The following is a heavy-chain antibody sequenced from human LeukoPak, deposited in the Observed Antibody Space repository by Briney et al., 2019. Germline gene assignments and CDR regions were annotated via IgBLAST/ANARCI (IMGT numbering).Heavy chain of an antibody. CDR1: GGSISSSSYY. Sequence: SETLSLTCTVSGGSISSSSYYWGWIRQPPGKGLECIGSIYYSGSTYYNPSLKSRVTISVDTSKNQFSLKLSSVTAADTAVYYCAASVWFGEYWGQGTLVTVSS. J-gene: IGHJ4*02. D-gene: IGHD3-10*01. V-gene: IGHV4-39*01. CDR2: IYYSGST. CDR3: AASVWFGEY.